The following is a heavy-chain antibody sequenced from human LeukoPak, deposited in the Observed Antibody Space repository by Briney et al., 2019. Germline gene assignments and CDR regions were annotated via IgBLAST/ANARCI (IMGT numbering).Heavy chain of an antibody. V-gene: IGHV3-7*01. CDR2: INKDGSDK. J-gene: IGHJ4*02. D-gene: IGHD6-19*01. Sequence: GGSLRLSCAASGFTFGSYWMTWVRQAPGKGLEWVANINKDGSDKHYVDSVKGRFTISRDNAKNSLYLQMNSLRAEDTAVYYCARAVAGDYWGQGTLVTVSS. CDR1: GFTFGSYW. CDR3: ARAVAGDY.